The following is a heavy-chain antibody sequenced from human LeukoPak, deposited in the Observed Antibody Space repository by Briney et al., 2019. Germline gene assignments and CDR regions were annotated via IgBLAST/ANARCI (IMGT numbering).Heavy chain of an antibody. Sequence: GGSLRLSCAASGFTFTTYGMIWVRQAPGKGLEWVLGISGSGRNTYYADSAKGRYTSSRDYSKRTVYLQMNSLRAEDTAVYYCARLASNWYADYWGQGTLVTVSS. CDR3: ARLASNWYADY. J-gene: IGHJ4*02. CDR2: ISGSGRNT. CDR1: GFTFTTYG. V-gene: IGHV3-23*01. D-gene: IGHD6-13*01.